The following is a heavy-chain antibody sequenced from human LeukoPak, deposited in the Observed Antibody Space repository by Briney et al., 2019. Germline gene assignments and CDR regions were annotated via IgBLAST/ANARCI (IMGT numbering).Heavy chain of an antibody. CDR1: GFTFSSYA. J-gene: IGHJ4*02. V-gene: IGHV3-7*01. CDR3: AREGIAAGVDY. D-gene: IGHD6-13*01. Sequence: GGSLRLSCAASGFTFSSYAMHWVRQAPGKGLEWVANIKQDGSEKYYVDSVKGRFTISRDTAKNSLYLQMHSLKAEDTAVYYCAREGIAAGVDYWGQGTLVTVSS. CDR2: IKQDGSEK.